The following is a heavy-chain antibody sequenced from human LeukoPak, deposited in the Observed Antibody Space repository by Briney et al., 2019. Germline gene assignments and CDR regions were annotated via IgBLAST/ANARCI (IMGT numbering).Heavy chain of an antibody. V-gene: IGHV4-59*01. Sequence: PSQTLSLXCTVSGGSISSYYWSWIRQPPGKGLEWIGYIYYSGSTNYNTSLKRRVTISVDTSKHQFSLKLSSVTAADTAVYYCARRSGIAVAEAAFDIWGQGTMVTVSS. J-gene: IGHJ3*02. CDR1: GGSISSYY. D-gene: IGHD6-19*01. CDR3: ARRSGIAVAEAAFDI. CDR2: IYYSGST.